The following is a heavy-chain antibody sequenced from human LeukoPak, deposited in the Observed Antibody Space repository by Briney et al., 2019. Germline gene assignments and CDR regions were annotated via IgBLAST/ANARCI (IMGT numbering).Heavy chain of an antibody. J-gene: IGHJ1*01. Sequence: GGSLRLSCTSSGFTFGDYAMSWFRQAPGKGLEWAGFIRSKAYGGTTEYAASVKSRFTISRDDSKRIDYLQMNSLKTEDTAVYYCTRLSTGYYDFWSGYGSEYFQHWGQGTLVTVSS. CDR1: GFTFGDYA. D-gene: IGHD3-3*01. V-gene: IGHV3-49*03. CDR2: IRSKAYGGTT. CDR3: TRLSTGYYDFWSGYGSEYFQH.